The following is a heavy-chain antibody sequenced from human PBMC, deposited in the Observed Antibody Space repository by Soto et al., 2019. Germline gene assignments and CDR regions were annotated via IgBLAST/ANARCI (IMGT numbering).Heavy chain of an antibody. Sequence: EVQLLESGGGLVQPGGSLRLSCAASGSTIRSYAMSWVRQAPGKGLEWVSAISGSGGSTYYADSVKGRFTISRDNSKNTLYLQMNSLRAEDTAVYYCAKVVNEDWFDPWGQGTLVTVSS. J-gene: IGHJ5*02. D-gene: IGHD1-1*01. CDR1: GSTIRSYA. CDR2: ISGSGGST. V-gene: IGHV3-23*01. CDR3: AKVVNEDWFDP.